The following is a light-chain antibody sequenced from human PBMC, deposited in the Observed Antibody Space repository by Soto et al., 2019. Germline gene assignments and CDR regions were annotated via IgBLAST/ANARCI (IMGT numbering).Light chain of an antibody. CDR3: QQLNSYPIT. Sequence: DIQLTQSPSFLSASVGDRVTITCRASQGLSSYFAWYQQKPGKAPKLLLYATSTLQSVFPSRFSGSGSGTEFTLTISSLQPEDFATYYCQQLNSYPITFGGGTKVEI. CDR2: ATS. J-gene: IGKJ4*01. CDR1: QGLSSY. V-gene: IGKV1-9*01.